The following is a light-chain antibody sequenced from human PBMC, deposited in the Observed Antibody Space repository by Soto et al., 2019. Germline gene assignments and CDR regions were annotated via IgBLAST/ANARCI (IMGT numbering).Light chain of an antibody. CDR2: DAS. V-gene: IGKV3-11*01. CDR1: QTVSSF. CDR3: QHRATWPLT. J-gene: IGKJ4*01. Sequence: EIVLTQSPATLSLSPGERAVLSCRASQTVSSFLAWYQQKPGQAPRLLIFDASNRATGSPARFSGSGSGTDFTLTISSLEPEDFAVYYCQHRATWPLTFGGGTKVEI.